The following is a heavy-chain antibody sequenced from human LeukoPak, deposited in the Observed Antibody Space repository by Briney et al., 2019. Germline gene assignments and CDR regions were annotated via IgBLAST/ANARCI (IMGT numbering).Heavy chain of an antibody. CDR2: IYDSGTT. Sequence: SETLSLACTVSGDSTSSSTYYWDWIRQAPGKGLEWIGNIYDSGTTHYNPSLKSRVTISGDTSKNQFSLKLNSVTAADTAIYYCATHRRSGSGGSENAFEIWGQGTMVTVSS. D-gene: IGHD5-12*01. CDR3: ATHRRSGSGGSENAFEI. CDR1: GDSTSSSTYY. J-gene: IGHJ3*02. V-gene: IGHV4-39*01.